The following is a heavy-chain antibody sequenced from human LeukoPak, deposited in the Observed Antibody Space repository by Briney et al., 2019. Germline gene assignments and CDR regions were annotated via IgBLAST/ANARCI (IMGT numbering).Heavy chain of an antibody. Sequence: GGSLRLSCAASGFTFSNYAMSWVRQAPGKGLEWVSAITGSGGNTYYADSVKGRFTISRDNSKNTVFLQMNSLRAEDTAVYFCAKWGDYDVLTGYYVSDYWGQGTLVTVSS. CDR3: AKWGDYDVLTGYYVSDY. D-gene: IGHD3-9*01. CDR2: ITGSGGNT. J-gene: IGHJ4*02. V-gene: IGHV3-23*01. CDR1: GFTFSNYA.